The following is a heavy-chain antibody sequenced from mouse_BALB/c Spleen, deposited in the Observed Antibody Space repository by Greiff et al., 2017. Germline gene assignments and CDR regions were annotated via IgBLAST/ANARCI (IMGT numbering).Heavy chain of an antibody. D-gene: IGHD2-10*02. Sequence: EVQLVESGGGLVKPGGSLKLSCAASGFTFSSYAMSWVRQSPEKRLEWVAEISSGGSYTYYPDTVTGRFTISRDNAKNTLYLEMSSLRSEDTAMYYCARDGYGNYAAMDYWGQGTSVTVSS. CDR2: ISSGGSYT. J-gene: IGHJ4*01. CDR1: GFTFSSYA. CDR3: ARDGYGNYAAMDY. V-gene: IGHV5-9-4*01.